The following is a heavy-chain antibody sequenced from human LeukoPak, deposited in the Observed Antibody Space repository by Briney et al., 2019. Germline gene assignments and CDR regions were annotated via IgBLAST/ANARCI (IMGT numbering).Heavy chain of an antibody. CDR3: ARDTAYYYDSSGYPLDY. D-gene: IGHD3-22*01. J-gene: IGHJ4*02. CDR1: GFTFSSYA. Sequence: PGRSLRLSCAASGFTFSSYAMHWVRQAPGKGLEWVAVISYDGSNKYYADSVKGRFTISRDNSKNTLYLQMNSLRAEDTAVYYCARDTAYYYDSSGYPLDYWGQGTLVTVSS. V-gene: IGHV3-30*04. CDR2: ISYDGSNK.